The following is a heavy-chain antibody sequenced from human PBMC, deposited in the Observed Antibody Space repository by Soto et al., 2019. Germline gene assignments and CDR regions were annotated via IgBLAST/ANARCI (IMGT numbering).Heavy chain of an antibody. Sequence: LGESLKISCQGSGYSFTSYWISWVRQMPGKGLEWMGRIDPSDSYTRYSPSFQGHVTISVDKSTSTAYLQWTSLKASDTATYYCARAYGGDFNYYGMDVWGQGTTVTVSS. V-gene: IGHV5-10-1*01. CDR2: IDPSDSYT. J-gene: IGHJ6*02. CDR1: GYSFTSYW. CDR3: ARAYGGDFNYYGMDV. D-gene: IGHD2-21*02.